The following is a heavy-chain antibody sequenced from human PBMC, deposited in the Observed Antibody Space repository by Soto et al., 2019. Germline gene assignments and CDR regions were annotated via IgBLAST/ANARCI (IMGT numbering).Heavy chain of an antibody. V-gene: IGHV4-31*03. J-gene: IGHJ4*02. CDR2: IYYSGST. CDR3: ARMDWNDLSYFDY. D-gene: IGHD1-1*01. Sequence: SETLSLTCTVSGGCISSGGYYWSWIRQHPGKGLEWIGYIYYSGSTYYNPSLKSRVTISVDTSKNQFSLKLSSVTAADTAVYYCARMDWNDLSYFDYWGQGTLVTVSS. CDR1: GGCISSGGYY.